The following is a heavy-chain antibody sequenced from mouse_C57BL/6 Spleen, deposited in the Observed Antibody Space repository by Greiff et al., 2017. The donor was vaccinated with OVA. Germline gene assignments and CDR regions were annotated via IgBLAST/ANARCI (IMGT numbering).Heavy chain of an antibody. CDR1: GYTFTSYW. CDR3: AIGGGAIYYGNYNY. D-gene: IGHD2-1*01. J-gene: IGHJ2*01. CDR2: IYPGSGST. V-gene: IGHV1-55*01. Sequence: QVQLQQPGAELVKPGASVKMSCKASGYTFTSYWITWVKQRPGQGLEWIGDIYPGSGSTNYNEKFKSKATLTVDTSSSTAYMQLSSLTSEDSAVYYCAIGGGAIYYGNYNYWGQGTTLTVSS.